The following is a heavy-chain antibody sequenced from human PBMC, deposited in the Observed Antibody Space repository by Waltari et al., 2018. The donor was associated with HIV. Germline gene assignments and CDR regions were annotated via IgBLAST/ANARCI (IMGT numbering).Heavy chain of an antibody. V-gene: IGHV3-30-3*01. Sequence: QVHLVESGGGAVQPGAPLRLSCAASGITFSSYAMHWVRQTPDKGLEWVASISYDGYNKYHADSVKGRFIISRDNSNNILFLEMKSLRFEDTGQYFCARGGSPYSGSYYGSNWGQGALVSVSS. CDR3: ARGGSPYSGSYYGSN. D-gene: IGHD1-26*01. CDR1: GITFSSYA. J-gene: IGHJ4*02. CDR2: ISYDGYNK.